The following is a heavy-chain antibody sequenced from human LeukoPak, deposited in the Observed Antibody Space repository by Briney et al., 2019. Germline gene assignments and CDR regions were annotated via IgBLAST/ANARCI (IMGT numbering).Heavy chain of an antibody. J-gene: IGHJ5*02. V-gene: IGHV4-39*01. Sequence: PSETLSLTCTVSGGSISSNNHYWAWIRQPPGKGLEWIGSIYYSGSTYYNPSLKSRITISVDTSKSQFSLKLSSVTTADTALYYCARYASGSYYWFDPWGQGTLVTVSS. CDR1: GGSISSNNHY. D-gene: IGHD3-10*01. CDR3: ARYASGSYYWFDP. CDR2: IYYSGST.